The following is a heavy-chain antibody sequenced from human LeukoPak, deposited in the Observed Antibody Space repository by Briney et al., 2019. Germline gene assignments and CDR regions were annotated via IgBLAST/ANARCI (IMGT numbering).Heavy chain of an antibody. CDR3: ARETPYSGYDPGDFDY. V-gene: IGHV1-2*02. J-gene: IGHJ4*02. CDR1: GYTFTGYY. Sequence: GASVKVSCKASGYTFTGYYMHWVRQAPGQGLEWMGWINPNSGGTNYAQKFQGRVTMTRDTSISTAYMELSRLRSDDTAVYYCARETPYSGYDPGDFDYWGQGTLVTVSS. D-gene: IGHD5-12*01. CDR2: INPNSGGT.